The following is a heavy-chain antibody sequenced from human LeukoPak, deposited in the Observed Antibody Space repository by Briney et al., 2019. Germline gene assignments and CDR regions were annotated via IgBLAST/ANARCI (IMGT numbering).Heavy chain of an antibody. J-gene: IGHJ4*02. CDR2: ITDSGTGT. Sequence: PGGSLRLSCAASGFTFSSYALSWVRQAPGKGLEWVSGITDSGTGTYYADSVKGRFTISRDNSKNTVYLQMSSLRAEDTAVYYCAKDIEGYSYGYEFQYYFDYWGQGTLVTVSS. CDR3: AKDIEGYSYGYEFQYYFDY. D-gene: IGHD5-18*01. V-gene: IGHV3-23*01. CDR1: GFTFSSYA.